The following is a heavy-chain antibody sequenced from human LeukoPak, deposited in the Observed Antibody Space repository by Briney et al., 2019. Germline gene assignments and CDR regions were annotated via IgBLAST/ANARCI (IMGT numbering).Heavy chain of an antibody. V-gene: IGHV1-18*01. CDR3: ARLTIFGVVTTYYYGMDV. D-gene: IGHD3-3*01. J-gene: IGHJ6*02. CDR1: GYTFTSYG. CDR2: ISAYNGNT. Sequence: ASVKVSCTASGYTFTSYGISWVRQAPGQGLEWMGWISAYNGNTNYAQKLQGRVTMTTDTSTSTAYMELRSLRSDDTAVYYCARLTIFGVVTTYYYGMDVWGQGTTVTVSS.